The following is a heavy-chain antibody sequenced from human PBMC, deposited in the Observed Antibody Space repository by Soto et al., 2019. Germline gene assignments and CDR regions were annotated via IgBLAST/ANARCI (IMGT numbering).Heavy chain of an antibody. Sequence: QLQLQESGPGLVKPSETLSLTCTVSGGSISSSSYYWGWIRQPPGKGLEWIGSMYYSGSTYYNRSLESRVTISIDTSKNQFSLKLSSVTAADTAVYYCARQLPGYSSSWRNWFDPWGQGTLVTVSS. V-gene: IGHV4-39*01. CDR2: MYYSGST. CDR1: GGSISSSSYY. D-gene: IGHD6-13*01. J-gene: IGHJ5*02. CDR3: ARQLPGYSSSWRNWFDP.